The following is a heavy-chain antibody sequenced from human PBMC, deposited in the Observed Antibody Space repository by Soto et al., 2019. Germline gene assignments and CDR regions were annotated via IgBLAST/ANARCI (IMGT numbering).Heavy chain of an antibody. CDR1: GFPVSSNY. CDR3: AGQYSGSYGYFDY. D-gene: IGHD1-26*01. Sequence: GGSLRLSCAASGFPVSSNYMSWVRQAPGKGLEWVSVIYSGGSTYYADSVKGRFTISRDNSKNTLYLQMNSLRAEDTAVYYCAGQYSGSYGYFDYWGQGTLVTVSS. J-gene: IGHJ4*02. CDR2: IYSGGST. V-gene: IGHV3-53*01.